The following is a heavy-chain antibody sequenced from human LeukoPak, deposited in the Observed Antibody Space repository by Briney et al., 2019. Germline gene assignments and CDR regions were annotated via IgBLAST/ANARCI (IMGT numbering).Heavy chain of an antibody. D-gene: IGHD2-15*01. V-gene: IGHV1-46*01. Sequence: ASVKVSCKASGYTFTTYYIHWVRQAPGQGLEWMGIINPSGGSTTYAQKFQGRVTMTRDTSTSTVYMELSSLRSDDTAVYFCAREAGIGTWIGYCSGDNCRTRFDYWGQRTLVTVSS. CDR3: AREAGIGTWIGYCSGDNCRTRFDY. CDR2: INPSGGST. J-gene: IGHJ4*02. CDR1: GYTFTTYY.